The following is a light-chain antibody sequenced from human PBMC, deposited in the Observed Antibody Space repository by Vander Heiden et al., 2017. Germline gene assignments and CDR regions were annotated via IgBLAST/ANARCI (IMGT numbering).Light chain of an antibody. CDR2: WAS. V-gene: IGKV4-1*01. J-gene: IGKJ4*01. CDR1: QSVLSSSNNKNY. CDR3: QQSSTAPLT. Sequence: DIVMTQFPDYLAVSLGERATINCKSSQSVLSSSNNKNYLAWYQQIPGQPPKLLINWASTRESGVPDRFSGSGSGTDFTLTISSLQAEDVAVYYCQQSSTAPLTFGGGTKVEIK.